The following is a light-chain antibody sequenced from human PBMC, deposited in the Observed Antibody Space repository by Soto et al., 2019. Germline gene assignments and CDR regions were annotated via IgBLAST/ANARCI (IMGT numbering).Light chain of an antibody. V-gene: IGLV2-23*01. CDR2: EGS. CDR3: CSYAGRSTLV. J-gene: IGLJ2*01. CDR1: SSDVGSHNL. Sequence: QSALTQPASVSGSPGQSITISCTGTSSDVGSHNLVSWYQQHPGKAPKLMIYEGSKWPSGVSNRFSGSKSGNTASLTISGLQAEDEADYYCCSYAGRSTLVFGGGTQLTVL.